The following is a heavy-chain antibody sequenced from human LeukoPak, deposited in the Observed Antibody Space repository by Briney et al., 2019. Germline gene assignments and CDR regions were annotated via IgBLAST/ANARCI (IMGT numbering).Heavy chain of an antibody. CDR1: GGSISSGDYY. Sequence: PSQTLSLTCTVSGGSISSGDYYWSWIRQPPGKGLEWIGYISYSGSTYYNPSLKSRVTMSVDTSKNQFSLKLSSVTAADTAVYYCAREFAWEPLFNWGQGTLVTVSS. V-gene: IGHV4-30-4*01. D-gene: IGHD1-26*01. CDR2: ISYSGST. J-gene: IGHJ4*02. CDR3: AREFAWEPLFN.